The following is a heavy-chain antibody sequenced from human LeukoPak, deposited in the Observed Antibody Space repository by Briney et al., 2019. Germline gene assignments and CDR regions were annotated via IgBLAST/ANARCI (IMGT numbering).Heavy chain of an antibody. CDR2: IDTSGST. CDR1: GGSISSYY. CDR3: ARAYSSSWLSAFDI. Sequence: PSETLSLTCTVSGGSISSYYWSWIRQPPGKGLEWIGYIDTSGSTNHNPSLKSQVTISSDTSKNQFSLKLSSVTAADTAVYYCARAYSSSWLSAFDIWGQGTMVTVSS. J-gene: IGHJ3*02. V-gene: IGHV4-4*09. D-gene: IGHD6-13*01.